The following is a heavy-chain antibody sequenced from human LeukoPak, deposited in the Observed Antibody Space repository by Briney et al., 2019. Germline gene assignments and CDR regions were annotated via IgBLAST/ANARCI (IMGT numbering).Heavy chain of an antibody. D-gene: IGHD4-11*01. Sequence: SETLSLTCTVSGGSISSYYWSWIRQPPGKGLEWIGYISYSGATNYIPSLKSRVTMSVDMSQNQFSLRLSSVTAADTAVYYCARGPVTAGSNYFDDWGQGILVTVSS. V-gene: IGHV4-59*01. CDR2: ISYSGAT. CDR3: ARGPVTAGSNYFDD. J-gene: IGHJ4*02. CDR1: GGSISSYY.